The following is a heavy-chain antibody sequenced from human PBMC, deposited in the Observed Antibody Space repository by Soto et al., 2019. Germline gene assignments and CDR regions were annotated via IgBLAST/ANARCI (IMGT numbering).Heavy chain of an antibody. J-gene: IGHJ6*04. CDR1: GGTFTTFP. CDR2: IIPIIRRT. D-gene: IGHD3-16*01. Sequence: QVQLVQSGAEVKKTGSSGKVSCKVSGGTFTTFPINWVRQAPGQGLEGLGAIIPIIRRTTYAQKFQGRVTITANTSKTTSFMELTSLRSEDTSGYYCARYSGLFTMPRGSLLYPQSNNGMDLWGKGTTVTVSS. V-gene: IGHV1-69*06. CDR3: ARYSGLFTMPRGSLLYPQSNNGMDL.